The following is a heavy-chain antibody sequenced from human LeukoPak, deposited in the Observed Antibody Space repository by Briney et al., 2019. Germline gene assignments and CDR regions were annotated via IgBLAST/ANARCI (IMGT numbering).Heavy chain of an antibody. D-gene: IGHD1-26*01. CDR1: GFTFSSYA. Sequence: PGGSLRLSCAASGFTFSSYAMSWVRQAPGKGLEWVSAISGSGGSTYYADSVKGRFTISRDNSKNTLYLQMNSLRAEDTAVYYCAKDGLPYSGSRYYFDYWGQGTLVTVSS. CDR2: ISGSGGST. V-gene: IGHV3-23*01. CDR3: AKDGLPYSGSRYYFDY. J-gene: IGHJ4*02.